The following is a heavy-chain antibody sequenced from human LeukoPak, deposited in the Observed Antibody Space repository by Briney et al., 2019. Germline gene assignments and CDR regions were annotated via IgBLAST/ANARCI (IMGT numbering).Heavy chain of an antibody. V-gene: IGHV4-59*01. Sequence: SETLSLTCTVSGGSISTYTWSWIRQPPGKGLEWIGAIYYSGNTNYNPSLKSRVTVSVDTSKNQFSLKLSSVTAADTAVYYCARHGGSDYLDYWGQGTLVTVSS. D-gene: IGHD4-17*01. CDR1: GGSISTYT. J-gene: IGHJ4*02. CDR3: ARHGGSDYLDY. CDR2: IYYSGNT.